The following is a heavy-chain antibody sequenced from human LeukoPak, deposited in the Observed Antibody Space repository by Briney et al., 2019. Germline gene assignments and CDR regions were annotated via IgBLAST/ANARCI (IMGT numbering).Heavy chain of an antibody. Sequence: GGSLRLSCVDSGFTFTNAWMSWVRQAPGKGLEWVGRIKSKTDGETTNYAEPVRGRFTISRDDSKSAAYLQMNSLKIEDTAVYYCTTDLGTYYHGSQRLIPIDYWGQGTLVTVSS. CDR2: IKSKTDGETT. D-gene: IGHD3-10*01. V-gene: IGHV3-15*01. CDR3: TTDLGTYYHGSQRLIPIDY. CDR1: GFTFTNAW. J-gene: IGHJ4*02.